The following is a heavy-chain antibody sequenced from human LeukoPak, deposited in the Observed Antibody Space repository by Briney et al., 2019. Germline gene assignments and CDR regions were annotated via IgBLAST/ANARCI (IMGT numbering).Heavy chain of an antibody. CDR2: ISSGAGTT. V-gene: IGHV3-23*01. CDR1: GFTFSSYA. D-gene: IGHD6-19*01. Sequence: GGSLRLSCAASGFTFSSYAMSWARQVPGKRLEWVSAISSGAGTTGYADSVKGRFTISRVNSKSTIYLQMNSLRAEDTAIYYCAKDLEQSYSGWSTSYDAWGQGTLVTVSS. CDR3: AKDLEQSYSGWSTSYDA. J-gene: IGHJ5*02.